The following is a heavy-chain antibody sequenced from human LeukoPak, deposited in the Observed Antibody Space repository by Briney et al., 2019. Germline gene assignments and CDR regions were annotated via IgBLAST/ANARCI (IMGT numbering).Heavy chain of an antibody. Sequence: GASVKVSCKASGYTFTSYDINWVRQATGQGLEWMGWMNPNSGNTGYAQKFQGRVTMTRNTFISTAYMELSSLRSEDTAVYYCARVGLAVAGPYFDYWGQGTLVTVSS. V-gene: IGHV1-8*01. CDR1: GYTFTSYD. CDR3: ARVGLAVAGPYFDY. CDR2: MNPNSGNT. J-gene: IGHJ4*02. D-gene: IGHD6-19*01.